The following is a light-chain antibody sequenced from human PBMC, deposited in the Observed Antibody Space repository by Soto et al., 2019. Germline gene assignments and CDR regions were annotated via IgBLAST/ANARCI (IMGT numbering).Light chain of an antibody. CDR1: QSISSF. V-gene: IGKV1-39*01. CDR2: AAS. CDR3: QQSYSIWWT. Sequence: DIEMTQSHASLSTSICALVTFSCRESQSISSFLNWLQQKPGKAPKLLIYAASSLQSGVPSRFSGSGSGTNFTLTIDSLQPEDFATYYCQQSYSIWWTFGQGTKVDIK. J-gene: IGKJ1*01.